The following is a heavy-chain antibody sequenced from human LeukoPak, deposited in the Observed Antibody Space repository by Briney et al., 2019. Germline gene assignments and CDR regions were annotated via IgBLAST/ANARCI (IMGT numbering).Heavy chain of an antibody. D-gene: IGHD6-19*01. Sequence: GGSLRLSCAVSGFTLSSSWMHWVRQAPGKGLVWVSRIHTGGSSTAYADSVKGRFTISRDNAENTLYLQMNSLRVEDTAVYYCARPYSSAWANALDIWGQGTMVTVSS. CDR2: IHTGGSST. V-gene: IGHV3-74*01. CDR1: GFTLSSSW. J-gene: IGHJ3*02. CDR3: ARPYSSAWANALDI.